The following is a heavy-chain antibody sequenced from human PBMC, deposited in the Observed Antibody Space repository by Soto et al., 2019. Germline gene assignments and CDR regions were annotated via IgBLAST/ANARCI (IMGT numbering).Heavy chain of an antibody. J-gene: IGHJ6*02. Sequence: LRLSFAASGFTFSSYWMSWVRQAPGKGLEWVANIKQDGSEKYYVDSVKGRFTISRDNAKNSLYLQMNSLRAEDTAVYYCARGDSSGYDSGVYYGMDVWGQGTTVTV. CDR3: ARGDSSGYDSGVYYGMDV. CDR1: GFTFSSYW. V-gene: IGHV3-7*03. D-gene: IGHD5-12*01. CDR2: IKQDGSEK.